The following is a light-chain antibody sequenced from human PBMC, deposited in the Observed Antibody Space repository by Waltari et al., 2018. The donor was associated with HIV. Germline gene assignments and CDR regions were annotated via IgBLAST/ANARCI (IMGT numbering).Light chain of an antibody. CDR1: NVDVGAFKF. J-gene: IGLJ2*01. V-gene: IGLV2-14*01. Sequence: QSALTQPASVSGSPGQSITISRTGINVDVGAFKFVSWYQHHPVKAPKLIIYEVHNRPSGVSDRFSGSKSGNSASLTISGLQTADEADYYCTSYTSGSVLFGGGTNLTVL. CDR3: TSYTSGSVL. CDR2: EVH.